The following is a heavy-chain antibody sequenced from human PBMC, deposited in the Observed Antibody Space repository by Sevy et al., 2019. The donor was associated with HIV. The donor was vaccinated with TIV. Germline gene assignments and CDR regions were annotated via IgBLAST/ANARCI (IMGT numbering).Heavy chain of an antibody. CDR3: ARVFPYCSGGSCYSPYDAFDI. CDR2: INPNSGST. J-gene: IGHJ3*02. D-gene: IGHD2-15*01. Sequence: ASVKVSCKASGYTFTGHYMHWVRQAPGQGLEWMGWINPNSGSTDYAQKFPGRVTLTRDTSISKAYLELSRLTSDDTAVYYCARVFPYCSGGSCYSPYDAFDIWGQGTMVTVSS. V-gene: IGHV1-2*02. CDR1: GYTFTGHY.